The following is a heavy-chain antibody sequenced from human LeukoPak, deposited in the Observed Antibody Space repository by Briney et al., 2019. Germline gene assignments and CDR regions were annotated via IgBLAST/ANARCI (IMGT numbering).Heavy chain of an antibody. V-gene: IGHV3-21*01. CDR2: ISSSSSYI. Sequence: GGSLRLSCAASGFTFSSYSMNWVRQAPGKGLEWVSSISSSSSYIYYADSVKGRFTISRDSAKNSLYLQTNSLRAEDTAVYYCARGGDGYYDSSGYYYPTNSDYWGQGTLVTVSS. J-gene: IGHJ4*02. CDR3: ARGGDGYYDSSGYYYPTNSDY. D-gene: IGHD3-22*01. CDR1: GFTFSSYS.